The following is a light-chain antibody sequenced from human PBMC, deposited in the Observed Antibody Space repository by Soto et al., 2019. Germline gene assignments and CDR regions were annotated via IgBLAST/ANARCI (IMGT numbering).Light chain of an antibody. CDR1: QTISSW. CDR3: QHYKSYPYT. Sequence: DIQMTQSPSTLSASVGDRVTITCRASQTISSWLAWYQQKPGKVPKLLIYMASGLHSGVPSRFSGSGSGTEFTLTISSVQPDDVATYYCQHYKSYPYTFGQGTKLEIK. J-gene: IGKJ2*01. CDR2: MAS. V-gene: IGKV1-5*03.